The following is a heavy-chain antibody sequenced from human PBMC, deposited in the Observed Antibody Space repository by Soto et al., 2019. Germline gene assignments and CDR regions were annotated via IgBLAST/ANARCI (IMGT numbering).Heavy chain of an antibody. CDR3: AVWYAYSGGRYVDS. J-gene: IGHJ5*01. CDR1: GGSVSSGSYY. D-gene: IGHD6-19*01. Sequence: SETLSLTCIVSGGSVSSGSYYWCWIRQPPSKGLEWIGYRYYSGSTNYNPSLKSRVTISVDTSKNQFSLKLSSVTAADTAVYYWAVWYAYSGGRYVDSWGQGTLVTISS. CDR2: RYYSGST. V-gene: IGHV4-61*01.